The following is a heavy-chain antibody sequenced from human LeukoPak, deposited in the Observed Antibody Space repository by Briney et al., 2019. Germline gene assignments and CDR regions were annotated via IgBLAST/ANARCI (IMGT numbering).Heavy chain of an antibody. CDR2: INHSGST. CDR3: AGTAGIAVAGTKNITFDY. Sequence: SETLSLTCAVYGGSFSGYYWSWIRQPPGKGLEWIGEINHSGSTNYNPSLKSRVTISVDTSKNQFSLKLSSVTAADTAVYYCAGTAGIAVAGTKNITFDYWGQGTLVTVSS. D-gene: IGHD6-19*01. CDR1: GGSFSGYY. V-gene: IGHV4-34*01. J-gene: IGHJ4*02.